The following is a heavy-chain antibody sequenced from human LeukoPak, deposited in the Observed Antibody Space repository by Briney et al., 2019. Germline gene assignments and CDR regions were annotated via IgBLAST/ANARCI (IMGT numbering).Heavy chain of an antibody. D-gene: IGHD2-8*01. CDR2: INPSGGGT. CDR1: GYTFTSYY. V-gene: IGHV1-46*01. CDR3: ARDMLAVPSNRFDP. Sequence: ASVKVSCKASGYTFTSYYIHWVRQAPGQGLEWMGVINPSGGGTSYAQKFQGRVTMTRDTSTSTVYMDLRSLRSEDTAVYFCARDMLAVPSNRFDPLGQGTLVTVSS. J-gene: IGHJ5*02.